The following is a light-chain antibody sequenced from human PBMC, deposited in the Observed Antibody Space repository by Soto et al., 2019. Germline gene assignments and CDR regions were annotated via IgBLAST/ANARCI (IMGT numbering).Light chain of an antibody. V-gene: IGLV2-23*01. CDR3: CSYAGSSTWV. CDR2: EAS. J-gene: IGLJ3*02. Sequence: QSALTQPASVSGSPGQSITISCTGTSSDVGRYNLVSWYQKHPGKAPKLMIYEASKRPSGVSNRFSGFMSGNMASLTISGLQAEDEADYYCCSYAGSSTWVFGGGTKVTVL. CDR1: SSDVGRYNL.